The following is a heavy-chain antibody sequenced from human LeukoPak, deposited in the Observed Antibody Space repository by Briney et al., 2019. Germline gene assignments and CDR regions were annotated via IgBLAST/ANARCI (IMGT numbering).Heavy chain of an antibody. D-gene: IGHD5-18*01. Sequence: ASVKVSCKASGYTFTGYYMHWVRQAPGQGLEWMGWINPNSGGTNYAQKFQGRVTMTRDTSISTACMELSSLGSEDTAVYYCASHLRRGYSYGYVPHWGQGTLVTVSS. CDR2: INPNSGGT. CDR3: ASHLRRGYSYGYVPH. CDR1: GYTFTGYY. J-gene: IGHJ4*02. V-gene: IGHV1-2*02.